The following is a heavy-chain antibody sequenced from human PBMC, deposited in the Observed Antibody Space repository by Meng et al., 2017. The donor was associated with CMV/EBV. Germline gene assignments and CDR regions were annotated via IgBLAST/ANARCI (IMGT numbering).Heavy chain of an antibody. CDR1: GGSFSGYY. Sequence: SETLSLTCAVYGGSFSGYYWSWIRQPPGKGLEWIGEINHSGSTNYNPSLKSRVTISVDTSKNQFPLKLSSVTAADTAVYYCARVPTVTTTAYFDYWGQGTLVTVSS. V-gene: IGHV4-34*01. CDR3: ARVPTVTTTAYFDY. J-gene: IGHJ4*02. D-gene: IGHD4-17*01. CDR2: INHSGST.